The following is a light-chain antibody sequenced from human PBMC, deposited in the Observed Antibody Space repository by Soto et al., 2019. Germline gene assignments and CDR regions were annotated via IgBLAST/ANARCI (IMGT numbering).Light chain of an antibody. V-gene: IGLV3-1*01. J-gene: IGLJ1*01. CDR1: KFGDKY. Sequence: SYELTQPPSVSVSPGQTASXXXXGXKFGDKYACWYQQKPGQSPVLVIYQDSKRPSGIPERFSGSNSGNTATLTISGTQAMDEADYYCXXXXXXTYVFGTGTKLTVL. CDR3: XXXXXXTYV. CDR2: QDS.